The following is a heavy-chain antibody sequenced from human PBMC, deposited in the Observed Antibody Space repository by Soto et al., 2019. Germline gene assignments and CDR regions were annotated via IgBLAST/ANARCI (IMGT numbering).Heavy chain of an antibody. D-gene: IGHD3-10*01. CDR1: GFTFSSYS. J-gene: IGHJ4*02. CDR3: VRDAGSWGY. Sequence: EVQLVESGGGLVQPGGSLRLSCVGSGFTFSSYSMDWVRQAPGKGLEWISYISSSSTTIHYADSVKGRFTISRDNAKNSLSLQMNSLRDEDTAIYYCVRDAGSWGYWGQGTPVTVSS. CDR2: ISSSSTTI. V-gene: IGHV3-48*02.